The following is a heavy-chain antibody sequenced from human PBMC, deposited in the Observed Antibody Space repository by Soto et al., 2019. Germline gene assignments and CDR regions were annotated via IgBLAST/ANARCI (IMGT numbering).Heavy chain of an antibody. CDR2: IYYSGST. CDR1: GGSISSSSYY. V-gene: IGHV4-39*01. J-gene: IGHJ6*02. D-gene: IGHD3-10*01. CDR3: VRFGEFKDYYYYGMDV. Sequence: SETLSLTCTVSGGSISSSSYYWGWIRQPPGKGLEWIGSIYYSGSTYYNPSLKSRVTISVDTSKNQFSLKLSSVTAADTAVYYCVRFGEFKDYYYYGMDVWGQGTTVTVSS.